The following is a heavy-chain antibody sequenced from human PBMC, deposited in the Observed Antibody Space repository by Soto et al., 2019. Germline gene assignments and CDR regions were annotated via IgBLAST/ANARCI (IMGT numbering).Heavy chain of an antibody. CDR3: AKDRLGRVISAFDC. CDR2: ISGSDGST. V-gene: IGHV3-23*01. CDR1: GFTFSSYA. J-gene: IGHJ4*02. D-gene: IGHD3-16*02. Sequence: EVQLLESGGGLVQPGGSLRLSCAASGFTFSSYAMSWVRQAPGKGLEWVSTISGSDGSTYFADSVKGRFTISRDNSKNTLCLQMNSLRAEDTAVYYCAKDRLGRVISAFDCWGQGTLVTVSS.